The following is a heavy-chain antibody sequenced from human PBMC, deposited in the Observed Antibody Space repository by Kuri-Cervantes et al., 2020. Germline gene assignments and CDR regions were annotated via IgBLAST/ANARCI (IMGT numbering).Heavy chain of an antibody. V-gene: IGHV4-61*08. D-gene: IGHD3-10*01. CDR3: ARVGIGLIRGRYYFDS. J-gene: IGHJ4*02. CDR2: IFYTGST. Sequence: GSLRLSCTVSGGSISSGGYYWSWIRQHPGKGLEWIGYIFYTGSTNYNASLKSRVTISVDTSKNQFYLKLRSVTAADTAVYYCARVGIGLIRGRYYFDSWGQGTLVTVSS. CDR1: GGSISSGGYY.